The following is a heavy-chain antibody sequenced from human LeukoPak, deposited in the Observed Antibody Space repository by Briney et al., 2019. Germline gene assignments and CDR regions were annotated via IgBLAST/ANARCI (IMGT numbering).Heavy chain of an antibody. D-gene: IGHD3-22*01. CDR1: GFTFSTYA. CDR2: IRSSGSST. Sequence: GGSLRLSCAASGFTFSTYAMRWVRQAPGKGLAGVSSIRSSGSSTYSAASVKGRFTISRDNSKNTLNLQMNGLRVADTAIYYCAKGWDSSSYPSDYWGQGTLVTVSS. CDR3: AKGWDSSSYPSDY. V-gene: IGHV3-23*01. J-gene: IGHJ4*02.